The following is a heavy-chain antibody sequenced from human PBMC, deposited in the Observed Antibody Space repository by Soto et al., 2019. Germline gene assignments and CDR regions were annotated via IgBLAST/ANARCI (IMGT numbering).Heavy chain of an antibody. CDR1: GLTFSSYG. CDR2: ISGSGGST. V-gene: IGHV3-23*01. D-gene: IGHD2-8*01. J-gene: IGHJ4*02. Sequence: GGSLRPSCADSGLTFSSYGMRSVRQAPGKGLEWVSAISGSGGSTYYADSVKVRFTISRDNSKNTLYLQMNSLRAEDTAVHYCAKDRSPNMAPIDYWGQGTLVA. CDR3: AKDRSPNMAPIDY.